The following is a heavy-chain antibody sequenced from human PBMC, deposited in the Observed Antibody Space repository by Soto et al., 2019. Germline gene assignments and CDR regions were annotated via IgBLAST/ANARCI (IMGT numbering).Heavy chain of an antibody. Sequence: GGSLRLSCAASGFTFSSYATSWVRQAPGKGLEWVSSISTSGGSTYYADSVKGRFTISRDNSNNTLYLQMNSLRAEDTAVYYCSLSDRYYGMDVWGLGTTVTVSS. J-gene: IGHJ6*02. CDR3: SLSDRYYGMDV. CDR2: ISTSGGST. CDR1: GFTFSSYA. V-gene: IGHV3-23*01.